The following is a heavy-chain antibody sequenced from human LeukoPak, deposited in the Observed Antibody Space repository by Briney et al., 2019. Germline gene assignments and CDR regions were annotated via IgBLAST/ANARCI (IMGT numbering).Heavy chain of an antibody. CDR2: IYYSGST. J-gene: IGHJ6*03. CDR1: GGSISSYY. Sequence: PSETLSLTCTVSGGSISSYYWSWIRQPPGKGLEWIGYIYYSGSTNYNPSLKSRVTISVDTSKNQFSLKLSSVTAADTAVYYCARRRIAAAGRGYYYYMDVWGKGTTVTVSS. V-gene: IGHV4-59*01. CDR3: ARRRIAAAGRGYYYYMDV. D-gene: IGHD6-13*01.